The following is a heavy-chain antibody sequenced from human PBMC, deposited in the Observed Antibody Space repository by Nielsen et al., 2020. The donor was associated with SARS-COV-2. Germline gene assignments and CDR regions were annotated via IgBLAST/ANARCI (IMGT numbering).Heavy chain of an antibody. J-gene: IGHJ6*02. V-gene: IGHV1-18*01. CDR1: GYTFTSYG. Sequence: ASVKVSCKASGYTFTSYGISWVRQAPGQGLEWMGWISAYNGNTNYAQKLQGRVTMTTDTSTRTAYMELRSLRSDDTAVYYCAESVYYYGSGSFLMDVWGQGTTVTVSS. CDR3: AESVYYYGSGSFLMDV. CDR2: ISAYNGNT. D-gene: IGHD3-10*01.